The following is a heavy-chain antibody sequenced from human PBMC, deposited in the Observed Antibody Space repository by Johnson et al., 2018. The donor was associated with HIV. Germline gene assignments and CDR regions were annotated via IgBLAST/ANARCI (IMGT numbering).Heavy chain of an antibody. D-gene: IGHD2-2*01. CDR3: AKDPVDCSSTSCYAFDI. CDR1: GFTFSSYA. Sequence: VQLVESGGGLVQPGGSLRLSCAASGFTFSSYAMSWVRQAPGKGLEWVSAISGSGGSTYYADSVKGRFTISRDNSKNTLYLQMNSLRAEDTAVYYCAKDPVDCSSTSCYAFDIWGQGTMVTVSS. CDR2: ISGSGGST. V-gene: IGHV3-23*04. J-gene: IGHJ3*02.